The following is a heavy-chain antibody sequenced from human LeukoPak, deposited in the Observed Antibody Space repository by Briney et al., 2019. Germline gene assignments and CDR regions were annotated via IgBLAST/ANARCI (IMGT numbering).Heavy chain of an antibody. V-gene: IGHV3-53*01. J-gene: IGHJ4*02. CDR1: GFTVITND. CDR2: LYSDGNA. CDR3: ARGVEPLAANTLAY. Sequence: GGSLRLSCAASGFTVITNDMTWVRQAPGKGLEWVSVLYSDGNAKYADSVQGRFTITRDNSKNTLYLEMNSLSPDDTAVYYCARGVEPLAANTLAYWGQGTLVTVSS. D-gene: IGHD1-14*01.